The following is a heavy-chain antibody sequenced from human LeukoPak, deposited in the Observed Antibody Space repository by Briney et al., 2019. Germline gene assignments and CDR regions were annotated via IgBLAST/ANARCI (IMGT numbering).Heavy chain of an antibody. D-gene: IGHD5-18*01. CDR2: ISGSGGST. Sequence: GRSLRLSCAASGFTFSSYGMHWVRQAPGKGLEWVSAISGSGGSTYYADSVKGRFTISRDNSKNTLYLQMNSLRAEDTAVYYCAKAGYGTDNWFDPWGQGTLVTVSS. V-gene: IGHV3-23*01. CDR1: GFTFSSYG. CDR3: AKAGYGTDNWFDP. J-gene: IGHJ5*02.